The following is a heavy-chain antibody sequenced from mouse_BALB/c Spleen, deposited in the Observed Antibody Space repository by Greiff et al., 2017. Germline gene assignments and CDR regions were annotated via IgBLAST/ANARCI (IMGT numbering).Heavy chain of an antibody. Sequence: LQESGPELVKPGASVKMSCKASGYTFTSYVMHWVKQKPGQGLEWIGYINPYNDGTKYNEKFKGKATLTSDKSSSTAYMELSSLTSEDSAVYYCARLGSSYYFDYWGQGTTLTVSS. CDR3: ARLGSSYYFDY. D-gene: IGHD3-1*01. CDR1: GYTFTSYV. CDR2: INPYNDGT. J-gene: IGHJ2*01. V-gene: IGHV1-14*01.